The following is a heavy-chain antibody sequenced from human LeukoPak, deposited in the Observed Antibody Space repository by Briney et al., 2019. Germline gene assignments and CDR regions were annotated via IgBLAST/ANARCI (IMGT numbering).Heavy chain of an antibody. Sequence: PGGSLRLSCGASGFTFNYYWMTWVRQAPGKGLEWVANIKQDGGEIYYVDSVKGRFTVSRDNAKKSLYLQMNSLRAEDTAVYYCARVLLPLGVVIVFNGFDLWGQGTMVTVYS. D-gene: IGHD3-3*01. CDR3: ARVLLPLGVVIVFNGFDL. CDR2: IKQDGGEI. J-gene: IGHJ3*01. V-gene: IGHV3-7*01. CDR1: GFTFNYYW.